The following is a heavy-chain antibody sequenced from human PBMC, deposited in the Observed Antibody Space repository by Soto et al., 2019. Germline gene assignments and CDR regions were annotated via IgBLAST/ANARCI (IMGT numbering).Heavy chain of an antibody. D-gene: IGHD1-1*01. CDR1: GYTFTSYD. CDR2: MNPSTGNS. CDR3: ARRAETNGWNGFGADKYYFDF. Sequence: ASVKVSCKASGYTFTSYDIYWVRQATGQGLEWMGWMNPSTGNSGYAQKFQGRVTMTSDTSMSTAHMELSSLRSEDTAVYYCARRAETNGWNGFGADKYYFDFWGQGTLVTVSS. V-gene: IGHV1-8*01. J-gene: IGHJ4*02.